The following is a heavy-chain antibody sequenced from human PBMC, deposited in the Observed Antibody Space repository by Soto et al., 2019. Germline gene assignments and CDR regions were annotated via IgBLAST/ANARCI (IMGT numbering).Heavy chain of an antibody. CDR1: GYTFTSYG. CDR2: ISAYNGNT. Sequence: ASVKVSCKASGYTFTSYGISWVRQAPGQGLEWMGWISAYNGNTNYAQKLQGRVTMTTDTSTSTAYMELRSLRPDDTAVYYCARAPGPLETTIFGVVMYYYYYGMDVWGQGTTVTVSS. CDR3: ARAPGPLETTIFGVVMYYYYYGMDV. J-gene: IGHJ6*02. V-gene: IGHV1-18*04. D-gene: IGHD3-3*01.